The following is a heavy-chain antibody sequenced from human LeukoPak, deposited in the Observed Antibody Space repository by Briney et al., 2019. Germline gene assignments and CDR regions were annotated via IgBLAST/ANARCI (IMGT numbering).Heavy chain of an antibody. Sequence: TSETLSLTCTVSGGSISSYYWSWVRQPPGKGLEWIGYIYYSGGTNYNPSLKSRVTISVDTSKNQFSLKLSSVTAADTAVYYCARERVYYDSSGYYSYFDCWGQGTLVTVSS. J-gene: IGHJ4*02. CDR1: GGSISSYY. D-gene: IGHD3-22*01. V-gene: IGHV4-59*01. CDR3: ARERVYYDSSGYYSYFDC. CDR2: IYYSGGT.